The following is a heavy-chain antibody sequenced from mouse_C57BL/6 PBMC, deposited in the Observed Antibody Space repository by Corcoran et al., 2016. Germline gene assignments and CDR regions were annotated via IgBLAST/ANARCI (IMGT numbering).Heavy chain of an antibody. CDR3: AATKGYGTEFAY. Sequence: DVQLQESGPGLVKPSQSLSLTCSVTGYSITSGYYWNWIRQFPGNKLEWMGYISYDGSNNYNPSLKNLISITRDTSKNQFFLKLNSVTTEDTATYYCAATKGYGTEFAYSGQGTLVTVSA. V-gene: IGHV3-6*01. J-gene: IGHJ3*01. CDR2: ISYDGSN. D-gene: IGHD1-1*01. CDR1: GYSITSGYY.